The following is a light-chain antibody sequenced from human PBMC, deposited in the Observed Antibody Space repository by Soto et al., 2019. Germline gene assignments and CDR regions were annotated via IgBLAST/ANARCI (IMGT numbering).Light chain of an antibody. J-gene: IGKJ2*01. V-gene: IGKV1-5*03. CDR3: HQYTSYPRT. CDR2: KAS. Sequence: CPSPLSATIANRVPLTSRASQTIYSWLAWYQQKPGQAPRLLIHKASTVETGVPSRFSGSGYGSEFTLIISSLQPDDSATYYCHQYTSYPRTFCQGTKLDIK. CDR1: QTIYSW.